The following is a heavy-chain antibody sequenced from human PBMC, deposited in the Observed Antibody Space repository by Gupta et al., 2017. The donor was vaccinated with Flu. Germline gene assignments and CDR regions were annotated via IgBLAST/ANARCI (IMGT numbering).Heavy chain of an antibody. CDR1: AFTFRIFW. CDR2: IKSDGSSA. CDR3: ARASNPILDYFYY. J-gene: IGHJ4*02. V-gene: IGHV3-74*01. Sequence: EVQLVESGGALVQPGGSLRLSCAASAFTFRIFWMQWVRQGPEKGLEWVSRIKSDGSSAGYEDSVKGRFTISRDNTENTLYLEMNSLRAEDTDVYYCARASNPILDYFYYWGQGARFIVYS. D-gene: IGHD3-3*02.